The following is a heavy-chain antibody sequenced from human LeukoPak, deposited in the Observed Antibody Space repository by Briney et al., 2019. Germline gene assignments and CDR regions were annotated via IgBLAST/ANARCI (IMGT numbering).Heavy chain of an antibody. CDR3: AKDRGSVAVAGIDY. CDR1: GFTFSDYA. Sequence: GGSLRLSCAASGFTFSDYAMYWVRQAPGKGLEWVSALSGSFGRTYYADSVKGRFTISGDNSKNTLYLQMNSLRAEDTALYYCAKDRGSVAVAGIDYWGQGTLVTVSS. J-gene: IGHJ4*02. CDR2: LSGSFGRT. D-gene: IGHD6-19*01. V-gene: IGHV3-23*01.